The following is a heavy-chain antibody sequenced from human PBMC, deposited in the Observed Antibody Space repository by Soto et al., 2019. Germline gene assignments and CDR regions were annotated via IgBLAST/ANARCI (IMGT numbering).Heavy chain of an antibody. Sequence: PSETLSLTCTVSGGSISSYYWSWIRQPPGKGLEWIGYIYYSGSTNYNPSLKSRVTISVDTSKNQFSLKLSSVTAADTAVYYCASSLGSCSWAGEVTPSHFDYWGQGTLVTVSS. CDR3: ASSLGSCSWAGEVTPSHFDY. D-gene: IGHD6-13*01. CDR2: IYYSGST. J-gene: IGHJ4*02. CDR1: GGSISSYY. V-gene: IGHV4-59*01.